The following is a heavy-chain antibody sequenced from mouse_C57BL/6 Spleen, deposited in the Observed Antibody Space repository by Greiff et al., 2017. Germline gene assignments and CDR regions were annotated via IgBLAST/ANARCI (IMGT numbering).Heavy chain of an antibody. CDR1: GFTFTDAW. CDR3: TRSYYYGSSYGWYFEV. D-gene: IGHD1-1*01. J-gene: IGHJ1*03. CDR2: IRNKANNHAT. Sequence: EVQLQQPGAGLVKPGGSMKLSCAASGFTFTDAWMDWVRQSPEKGLEWVAEIRNKANNHATYDAESGEGRFTISRDDSTSSVYLQMNSLRAEDTGIYYCTRSYYYGSSYGWYFEVWGTGTTVTVSS. V-gene: IGHV6-6*01.